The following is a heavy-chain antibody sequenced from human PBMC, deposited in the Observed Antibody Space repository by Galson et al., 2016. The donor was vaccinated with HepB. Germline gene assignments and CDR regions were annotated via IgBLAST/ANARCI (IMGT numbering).Heavy chain of an antibody. CDR2: IYWDDDK. D-gene: IGHD2-21*02. J-gene: IGHJ3*02. CDR1: GFSLTTNGVG. CDR3: AHSLGDGDWRGGYAFDI. V-gene: IGHV2-5*02. Sequence: PALVKPTQTLTLTCTFSGFSLTTNGVGVGWIRQSPGKALEWLALIYWDDDKRYSPSLKSRLTITKDTSKNQVVLTMTNMDPVDTATDYCAHSLGDGDWRGGYAFDIWGQGTTVTVSS.